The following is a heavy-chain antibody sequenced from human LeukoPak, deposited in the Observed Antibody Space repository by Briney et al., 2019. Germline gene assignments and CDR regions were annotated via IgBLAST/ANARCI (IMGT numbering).Heavy chain of an antibody. CDR1: GFTFSNAW. CDR2: IRSNSDGGTI. V-gene: IGHV3-15*07. Sequence: GGSLTLSCATSGFTFSNAWMNWVRQAPGKGLEWVGRIRSNSDGGTIDYAVPVKGRFALSRDDSKNTLYLQMNSLQTEDTAVYYCARDGSSWYQYYFDYWGQGTLATVSS. D-gene: IGHD6-13*01. CDR3: ARDGSSWYQYYFDY. J-gene: IGHJ4*02.